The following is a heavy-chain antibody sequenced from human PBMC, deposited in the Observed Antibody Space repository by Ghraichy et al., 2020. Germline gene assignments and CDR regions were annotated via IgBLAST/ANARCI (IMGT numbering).Heavy chain of an antibody. V-gene: IGHV3-23*01. CDR2: ISGSGGST. J-gene: IGHJ3*02. CDR1: GFTFSSYA. D-gene: IGHD5-24*01. CDR3: AKEPIRDGPTRRDGDAFDI. Sequence: GGSLRLSCAASGFTFSSYAMSWVRQAPGKGLEWVSAISGSGGSTYYADSVKGRFTISRDNSKNTLYLQMNSLRAEDTAVYYCAKEPIRDGPTRRDGDAFDIWGQGTMVTVAS.